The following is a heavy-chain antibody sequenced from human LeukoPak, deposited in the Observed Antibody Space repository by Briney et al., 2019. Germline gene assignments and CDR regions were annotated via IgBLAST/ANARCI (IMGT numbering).Heavy chain of an antibody. J-gene: IGHJ3*02. Sequence: GGSLRLSCAASGFTFSSYSMNWVRQAPGKGLEWVSSISSSSSYIYYADSVKGRFTISRDNAKNSLYLQMNGLGAEDTAVYYCARDVRPETYDSSGYFAPDAFDIWGQGTMVTVSS. D-gene: IGHD3-22*01. CDR3: ARDVRPETYDSSGYFAPDAFDI. CDR1: GFTFSSYS. CDR2: ISSSSSYI. V-gene: IGHV3-21*01.